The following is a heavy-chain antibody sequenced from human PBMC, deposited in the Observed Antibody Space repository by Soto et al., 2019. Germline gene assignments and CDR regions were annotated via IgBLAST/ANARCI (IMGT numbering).Heavy chain of an antibody. D-gene: IGHD3-3*01. CDR1: GFTFSSYA. J-gene: IGHJ4*02. V-gene: IGHV3-23*01. Sequence: GGSLRLSCAASGFTFSSYAMSWVRQAPGKGQEWVSAISGSGGSTYYADSVKGRFTISRDNSKNTLYLQMNSLRAEDTAVYYCAKDLRYDFWSGYGFDYWGQGTPVTVSS. CDR2: ISGSGGST. CDR3: AKDLRYDFWSGYGFDY.